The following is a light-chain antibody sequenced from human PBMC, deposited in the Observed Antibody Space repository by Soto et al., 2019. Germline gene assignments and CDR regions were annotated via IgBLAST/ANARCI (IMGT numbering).Light chain of an antibody. CDR2: GAS. J-gene: IGKJ1*01. Sequence: IVLTQSPGVLSLSPGERATLSCRASQSVRSNYLAWYQQKPGQAPMLLIYGASSRATGLPDRFSGSGSGTDFTLTISRLEPEDFAVYYCQQYGSSPWTFGQGTKVDIK. CDR3: QQYGSSPWT. CDR1: QSVRSNY. V-gene: IGKV3-20*01.